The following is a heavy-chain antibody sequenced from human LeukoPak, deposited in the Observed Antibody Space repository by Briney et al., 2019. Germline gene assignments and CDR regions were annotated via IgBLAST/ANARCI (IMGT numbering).Heavy chain of an antibody. Sequence: PGGSLRLSCAASGFTVSSDYMTWVRQAPGKGLEWVSLIYSGGSTYYADSVKGRFTISRDNSKNTLYLQMNSLRAEDTAVYYCARGLGPGTYTDYYMDVWGKGTTVTVSS. CDR1: GFTVSSDY. V-gene: IGHV3-53*01. CDR3: ARGLGPGTYTDYYMDV. CDR2: IYSGGST. J-gene: IGHJ6*03. D-gene: IGHD3-10*01.